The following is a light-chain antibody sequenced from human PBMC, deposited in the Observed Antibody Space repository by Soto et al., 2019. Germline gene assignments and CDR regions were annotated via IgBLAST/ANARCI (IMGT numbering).Light chain of an antibody. CDR2: DVS. J-gene: IGLJ1*01. V-gene: IGLV2-14*01. CDR3: SSYTSSSRV. CDR1: SSDVGGYNY. Sequence: QSALTQPASVSGSPGQSITISCTGTSSDVGGYNYVSWYQQHPGKAPKLMIYDVSNRPSGVSNRFSGSKSGNTASLTISGPQAEHEADYYCSSYTSSSRVFGPGTKLTVL.